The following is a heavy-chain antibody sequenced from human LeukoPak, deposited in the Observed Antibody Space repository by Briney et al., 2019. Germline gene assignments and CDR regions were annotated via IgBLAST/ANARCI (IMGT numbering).Heavy chain of an antibody. Sequence: GASVKVSCKASGYTFTDYYMHWVRQAPGQGLEWMGWINPNSGGTNYAQKFQGRVTMTRDTSISTAYMELSRLRSDDTAVYYCARCYDSSGYWFDPWGQGTLVTVSS. CDR1: GYTFTDYY. V-gene: IGHV1-2*02. D-gene: IGHD3-22*01. CDR3: ARCYDSSGYWFDP. CDR2: INPNSGGT. J-gene: IGHJ5*02.